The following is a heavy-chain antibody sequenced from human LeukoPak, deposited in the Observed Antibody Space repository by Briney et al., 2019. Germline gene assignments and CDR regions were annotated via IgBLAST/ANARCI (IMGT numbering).Heavy chain of an antibody. CDR3: AIPSSGWSPFDY. CDR1: GYTFTSYD. V-gene: IGHV1-8*01. J-gene: IGHJ4*02. D-gene: IGHD6-19*01. Sequence: ASVKVSCKASGYTFTSYDTNWVRQATGQGLEWMGWMNPNSGNTGYAQKFQGRVTMTRNTSISTAYMELSSLRSEDTAVYYCAIPSSGWSPFDYWGQGTLVTVSS. CDR2: MNPNSGNT.